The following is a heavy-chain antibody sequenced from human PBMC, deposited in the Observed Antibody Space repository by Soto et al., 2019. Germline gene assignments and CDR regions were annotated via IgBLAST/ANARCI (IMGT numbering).Heavy chain of an antibody. CDR3: AKGSHVLCTGYYFDY. CDR1: GGVFSNYA. V-gene: IGHV1-69*01. CDR2: IVPVFATT. Sequence: QVQLVPSGAEVKKPGSSVKVSCKASGGVFSNYALTWVRQAPGPGLEWQGGIVPVFATTNFATKFQGRITVTADEFTRTAYMELSSLTSEETAMYYCAKGSHVLCTGYYFDYWGQGTRVTVSS. J-gene: IGHJ4*02. D-gene: IGHD3-9*01.